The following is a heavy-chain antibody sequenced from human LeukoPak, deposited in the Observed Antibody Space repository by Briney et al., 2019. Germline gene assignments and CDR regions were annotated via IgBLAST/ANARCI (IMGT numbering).Heavy chain of an antibody. J-gene: IGHJ6*03. CDR2: ISWDGGST. CDR1: GFTFDDYA. Sequence: GGSLRLSCAASGFTFDDYAMHWVRQAPGKGLEWVSLISWDGGSTYYADSVKGRFTISRDNSKNSLYLQMNSLRAEDTALYYCAKDRAGKKHGCDYYYYMDVWGKGTTVTVSS. V-gene: IGHV3-43D*03. D-gene: IGHD6-13*01. CDR3: AKDRAGKKHGCDYYYYMDV.